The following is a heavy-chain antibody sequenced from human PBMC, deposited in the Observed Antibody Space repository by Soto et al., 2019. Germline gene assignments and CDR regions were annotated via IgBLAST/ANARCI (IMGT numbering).Heavy chain of an antibody. J-gene: IGHJ6*02. CDR2: IYPGDSDT. V-gene: IGHV5-51*01. CDR3: ARRSSTSPGGMDV. Sequence: GESLKISFKGSGYSFTSYWMGLVRQMPGKGLEWMGIIYPGDSDTIYSPSFQGQVTISADKSISTAYLQWSSLKASDTAMYYCARRSSTSPGGMDVSGQGTTVTVSS. D-gene: IGHD2-2*01. CDR1: GYSFTSYW.